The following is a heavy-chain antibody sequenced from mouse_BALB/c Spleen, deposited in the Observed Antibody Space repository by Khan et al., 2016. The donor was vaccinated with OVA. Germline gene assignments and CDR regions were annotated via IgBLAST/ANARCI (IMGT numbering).Heavy chain of an antibody. CDR1: GFTFSTYT. CDR2: ISSGGSYT. Sequence: EVELVESGGGLVKPGGSLKLSCAASGFTFSTYTMSWVRQTPEKRLEWVATISSGGSYTFYPDSVKGRFTISRDNAKTTLYLQMSSLKSEDTAMYYCTRDRTRRAGYFDYWGQGTTLTVSS. V-gene: IGHV5-6-4*01. CDR3: TRDRTRRAGYFDY. J-gene: IGHJ2*01. D-gene: IGHD2-12*01.